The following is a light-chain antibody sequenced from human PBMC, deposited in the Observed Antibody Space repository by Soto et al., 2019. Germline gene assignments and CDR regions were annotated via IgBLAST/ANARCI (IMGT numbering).Light chain of an antibody. Sequence: DIQMTQSPSTLSGSVGDRVAITCRASQTISSWLAWYQQKPGKAPKLLIYKASTLKSGVPSRFSGSGSGTEFTLTISSLQPDDFATYYCQQYNGWTFGQGTKVDIK. CDR3: QQYNGWT. CDR2: KAS. J-gene: IGKJ1*01. CDR1: QTISSW. V-gene: IGKV1-5*03.